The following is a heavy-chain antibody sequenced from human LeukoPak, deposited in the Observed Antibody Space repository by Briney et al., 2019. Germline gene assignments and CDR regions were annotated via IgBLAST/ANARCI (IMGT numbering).Heavy chain of an antibody. CDR3: ARDPAQYNSAEIDF. V-gene: IGHV1-2*02. D-gene: IGHD6-25*01. CDR2: INPNSGGT. J-gene: IGHJ4*02. Sequence: ASVKVSCKASGYTFTGYYMHWVRQAPGQGLEWMGWINPNSGGTNYAQKFQGRVTMTKNTSITTAYMELSSLRSDDTAVFFCARDPAQYNSAEIDFWGQGTLVTVSS. CDR1: GYTFTGYY.